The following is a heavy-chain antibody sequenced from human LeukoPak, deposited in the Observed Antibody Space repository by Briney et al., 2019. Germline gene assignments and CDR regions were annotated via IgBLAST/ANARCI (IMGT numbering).Heavy chain of an antibody. CDR3: ARDQESGSYVNWFDP. CDR1: GGSISSSSYY. D-gene: IGHD3-10*01. CDR2: INHSGST. V-gene: IGHV4-39*07. J-gene: IGHJ5*02. Sequence: SETLSLTCTVSGGSISSSSYYWGWIRQPPGKGLEWIGEINHSGSTNYNPSLKSRVTISVDTSKNQFSLKLSSVTAADTAVYYCARDQESGSYVNWFDPWGQGTLVTVSS.